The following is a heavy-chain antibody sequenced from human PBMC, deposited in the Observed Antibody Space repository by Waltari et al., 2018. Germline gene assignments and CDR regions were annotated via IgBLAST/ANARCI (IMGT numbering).Heavy chain of an antibody. J-gene: IGHJ4*02. V-gene: IGHV1-69*01. D-gene: IGHD3-3*01. CDR3: ARSRSPAIFGVVITTD. CDR2: SIPSFGTA. Sequence: QVQLVQSGAEVKKPGSSVKVSCKASGGTFSSYAISWVRQAPGQGLEWMGGSIPSFGTANYVQKFQGRGTITADESTSTAYMELSSLRSEDTAVYYCARSRSPAIFGVVITTDWGQGTLVTVSS. CDR1: GGTFSSYA.